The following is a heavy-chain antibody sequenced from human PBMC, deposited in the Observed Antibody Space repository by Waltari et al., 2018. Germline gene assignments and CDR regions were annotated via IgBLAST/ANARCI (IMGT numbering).Heavy chain of an antibody. CDR2: ISGSGGST. J-gene: IGHJ4*02. D-gene: IGHD4-17*01. Sequence: EVQLLESGGGLVQPGGSLRLSCAASGFTFSSYAMSWVHQAPGKGLEWVSAISGSGGSTYYADSVKGRFTISRDNSKNTLYLKMNSLRAEDTAVYYCAKDWDYGGNSAHDYWGQGTLVTGSS. CDR3: AKDWDYGGNSAHDY. CDR1: GFTFSSYA. V-gene: IGHV3-23*01.